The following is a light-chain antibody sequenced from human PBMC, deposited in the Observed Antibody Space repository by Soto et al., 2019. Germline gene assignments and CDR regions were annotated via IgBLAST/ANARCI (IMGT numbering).Light chain of an antibody. Sequence: EIVMTQSPATLPVSPGERATLSCRASQRISNNLAWYQQKPGQAPRLLIFGASFRATGIPARFSGSGSGTEFTLTICSLQSEDFAVYYCQQYNNWPPITFGQGTRLEIK. CDR3: QQYNNWPPIT. J-gene: IGKJ5*01. CDR1: QRISNN. V-gene: IGKV3-15*01. CDR2: GAS.